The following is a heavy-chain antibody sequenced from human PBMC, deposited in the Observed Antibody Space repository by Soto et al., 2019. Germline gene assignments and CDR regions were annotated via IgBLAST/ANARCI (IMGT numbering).Heavy chain of an antibody. CDR3: ARSTYYDILTGSYYYYAMDV. J-gene: IGHJ6*02. CDR2: IYSEGTP. V-gene: IGHV3-53*01. Sequence: PGGSLRLSCAASGFNFITYSLSWVRQAPGKGLEWVSVIYSEGTPYYADSVKGRFTISRENSNNTLYLHMNNLRAEDTAVYYCARSTYYDILTGSYYYYAMDVWGQGTTVTVSS. CDR1: GFNFITYS. D-gene: IGHD3-9*01.